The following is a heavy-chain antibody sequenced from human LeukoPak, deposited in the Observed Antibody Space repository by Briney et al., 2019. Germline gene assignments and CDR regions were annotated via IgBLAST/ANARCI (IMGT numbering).Heavy chain of an antibody. CDR3: PRGDSSGWFDY. V-gene: IGHV4-59*08. D-gene: IGHD3-22*01. CDR2: IYYSGST. CDR1: GGSISSHY. Sequence: PSETLSLTCTVSGGSISSHYWSWIRQPPGKGLEWIGYIYYSGSTNYNPSLKSRVTISVDTSKNQFSLKLSSVTAADTAVYYCPRGDSSGWFDYWGQGTLVTVSS. J-gene: IGHJ4*02.